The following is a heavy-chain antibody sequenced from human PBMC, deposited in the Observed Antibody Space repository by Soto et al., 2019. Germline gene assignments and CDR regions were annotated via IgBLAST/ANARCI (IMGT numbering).Heavy chain of an antibody. J-gene: IGHJ4*02. D-gene: IGHD6-19*01. CDR1: GFTFSSYG. CDR3: AIELRSSVWYLDY. Sequence: QVQLVESGGGVVQPGRSLRLSCAASGFTFSSYGMHWVRQAPGKGLEWVAVISYDGTDKYYADSVKGRFTISRDNSKNTLYLQMTSLRLEDTAVYSCAIELRSSVWYLDYWGQGTLVTVSS. V-gene: IGHV3-30*03. CDR2: ISYDGTDK.